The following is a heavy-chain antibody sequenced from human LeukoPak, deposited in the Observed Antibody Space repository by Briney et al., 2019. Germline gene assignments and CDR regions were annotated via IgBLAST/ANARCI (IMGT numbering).Heavy chain of an antibody. CDR2: FDPEDGES. CDR3: ATQQYSSGWYYFDY. V-gene: IGHV1-24*01. CDR1: GYTLTELS. J-gene: IGHJ4*02. D-gene: IGHD6-19*01. Sequence: ASVKVSCKVSGYTLTELSMHWVRQAPGKGLEWMGGFDPEDGESIYAQKFQGRVTMTEDTSTDTAYMELNSLRSDDTAVYYCATQQYSSGWYYFDYWGQGTLVTVSS.